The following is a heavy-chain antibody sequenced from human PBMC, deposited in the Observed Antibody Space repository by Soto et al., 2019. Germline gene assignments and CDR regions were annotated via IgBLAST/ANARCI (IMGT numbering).Heavy chain of an antibody. D-gene: IGHD6-19*01. Sequence: EVQLVESGGGLVQPGGSLTLSCAASQFTFSSYSMNWVRQAPGRGLEGVSYISATTSTIYYADSVKGRFTISRDNAKNSLFLHMNSLRDDDTAVYYCARDGGWFFDYWGQGTLVTVSS. J-gene: IGHJ4*02. CDR1: QFTFSSYS. CDR3: ARDGGWFFDY. CDR2: ISATTSTI. V-gene: IGHV3-48*02.